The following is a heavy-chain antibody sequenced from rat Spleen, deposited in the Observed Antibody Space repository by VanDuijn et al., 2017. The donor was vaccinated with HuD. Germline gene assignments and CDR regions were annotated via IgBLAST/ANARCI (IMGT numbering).Heavy chain of an antibody. CDR3: ARSDYFDS. CDR2: ITTGCHKT. Sequence: EVQLVESGGGLVQPGKSLKLSCAASGFTFSYYDMAWVRQTPAKGLEWVASITTGCHKTYYRDSVKGRFTISRDDAKNTQYLQIDSLRSEDTATYYCARSDYFDSWGQGVMVTVSS. CDR1: GFTFSYYD. V-gene: IGHV5S14*01. J-gene: IGHJ2*01.